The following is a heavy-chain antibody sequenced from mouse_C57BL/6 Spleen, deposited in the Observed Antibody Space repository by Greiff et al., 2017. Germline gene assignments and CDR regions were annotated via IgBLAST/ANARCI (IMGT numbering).Heavy chain of an antibody. D-gene: IGHD2-4*01. V-gene: IGHV5-16*01. CDR1: GFTFSDYY. CDR3: ARERIYYDYGGYFDV. CDR2: INYDGSST. J-gene: IGHJ1*03. Sequence: EVHLVESEGGLVQPGSSMKLSCTASGFTFSDYYMAWVRQVPEKGLEWVANINYDGSSTYYLDSLKSRFIISRDNAKNILYLQMSSLKSEDTATXYCARERIYYDYGGYFDVWGTGTTVTVSS.